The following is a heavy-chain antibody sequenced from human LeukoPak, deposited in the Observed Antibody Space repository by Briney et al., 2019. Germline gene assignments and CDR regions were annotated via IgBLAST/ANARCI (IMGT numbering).Heavy chain of an antibody. V-gene: IGHV3-30-3*01. J-gene: IGHJ4*02. Sequence: GGSLRLSCAASGFTFSSYAMPWVRQAPGKGLEWVAVISYDGSNKYYADSVKGRFTISRDNSKNTLYLQMNSLRAEDTAVYYCARDYGVGTHYYDYVWGSYHGFDYWGQGTLVTVSS. CDR1: GFTFSSYA. CDR2: ISYDGSNK. D-gene: IGHD3-16*02. CDR3: ARDYGVGTHYYDYVWGSYHGFDY.